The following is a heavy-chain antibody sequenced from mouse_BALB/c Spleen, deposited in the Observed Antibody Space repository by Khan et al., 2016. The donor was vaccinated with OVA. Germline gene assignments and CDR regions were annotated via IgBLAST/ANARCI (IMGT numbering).Heavy chain of an antibody. J-gene: IGHJ3*01. D-gene: IGHD2-10*02. V-gene: IGHV1S81*02. CDR1: GYTFSSYY. Sequence: QVRLQQSGAELVRPGASVRLSCKASGYTFSSYYMYWVKQRPGQGLEWIGGINPSNGGPNFNEKFKTKATLTVDRSSSTAYMHLSSLTSEDSAVYYCTSSGYGNPFAYWGQGTLVTVSP. CDR2: INPSNGGP. CDR3: TSSGYGNPFAY.